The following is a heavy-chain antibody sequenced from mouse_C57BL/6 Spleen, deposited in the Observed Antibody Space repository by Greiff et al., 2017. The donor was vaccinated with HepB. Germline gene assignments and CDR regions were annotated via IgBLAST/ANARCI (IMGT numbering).Heavy chain of an antibody. D-gene: IGHD3-2*02. J-gene: IGHJ4*01. Sequence: VQVVESGAELVKPGASVKISCKASGYAFSSYWMNWVKQRPGKGLEWIGQIYPGDGDTNYNGKFKGKATLTADKSSSTAYMQLSSLTSEDSAVYFCARGETAQAFYAMDYWGQGTSVTVSS. CDR3: ARGETAQAFYAMDY. CDR2: IYPGDGDT. CDR1: GYAFSSYW. V-gene: IGHV1-80*01.